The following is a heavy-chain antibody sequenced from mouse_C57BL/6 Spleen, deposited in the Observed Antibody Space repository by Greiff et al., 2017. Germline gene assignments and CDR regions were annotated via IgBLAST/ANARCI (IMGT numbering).Heavy chain of an antibody. CDR3: TPYGNYEGY. J-gene: IGHJ2*01. CDR2: IRLKSDNYAT. V-gene: IGHV6-3*01. Sequence: EVMLVESGGGLVQPGGSMKLSCVASGFTFSNYWMNWVRQSPEKGLEWVAQIRLKSDNYATHYAESVKGRFTISRDDSKSSVYLQMNNLRAEDTGIYYCTPYGNYEGYWGQGTTLTVSS. D-gene: IGHD2-1*01. CDR1: GFTFSNYW.